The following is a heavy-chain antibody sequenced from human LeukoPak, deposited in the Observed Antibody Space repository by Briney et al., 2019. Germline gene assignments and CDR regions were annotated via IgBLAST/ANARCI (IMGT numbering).Heavy chain of an antibody. CDR1: GYTFTGYY. CDR2: INPNSGGT. Sequence: ASVKVSCKDSGYTFTGYYMHWVRQAPGQGLEWMGWINPNSGGTNYAQKFQSRVTMTRDTSTSTACMELSRLRSDGTALCYFAREKGTLDSGPLGSWLDPWGQGTLVTVSS. D-gene: IGHD3-10*01. CDR3: AREKGTLDSGPLGSWLDP. J-gene: IGHJ5*02. V-gene: IGHV1-2*02.